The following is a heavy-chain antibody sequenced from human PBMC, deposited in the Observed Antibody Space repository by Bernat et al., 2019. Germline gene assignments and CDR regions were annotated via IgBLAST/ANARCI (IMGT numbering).Heavy chain of an antibody. V-gene: IGHV3-53*01. CDR1: GFSVRSTY. J-gene: IGHJ4*02. CDR2: FYSGGNT. CDR3: ARDYYGSYFDY. D-gene: IGHD3-22*01. Sequence: EVQLVESGGGLIQPGGSLRLSCAASGFSVRSTYMSWFRQAPGKGLEWVSVFYSGGNTYYADSVKGRFTISRDNSKNTVYLQMNSLRAEDTAVYYCARDYYGSYFDYWGQGTLVTVSS.